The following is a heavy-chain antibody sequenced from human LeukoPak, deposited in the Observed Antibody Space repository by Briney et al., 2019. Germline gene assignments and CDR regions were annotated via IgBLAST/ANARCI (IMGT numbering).Heavy chain of an antibody. J-gene: IGHJ4*02. Sequence: PGRSLRLSCAASGFTFSSYAMHWVRQAPGKGLEWVAVISYDGSNKYYADSVKGRFTISRDNSKNSLYLQMNSLRAEDTAVYYCATEYYDYVWGSYSTYVFDYWGQGTLVTVSS. CDR2: ISYDGSNK. CDR3: ATEYYDYVWGSYSTYVFDY. V-gene: IGHV3-30-3*01. D-gene: IGHD3-16*01. CDR1: GFTFSSYA.